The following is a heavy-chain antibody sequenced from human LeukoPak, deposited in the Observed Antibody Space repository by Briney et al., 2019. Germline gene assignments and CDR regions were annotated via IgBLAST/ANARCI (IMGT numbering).Heavy chain of an antibody. CDR3: VRGIVATTSNWLDP. J-gene: IGHJ5*02. V-gene: IGHV4-34*01. Sequence: SETLSLTCAVYGGSFSTYYWSWVRQPPGSGLEWIGEINHSGSTNYNPSLKSRVTVSIDTSKNQFSLKLRSLTAADTAVYYCVRGIVATTSNWLDPWGQGTLVTVSS. CDR1: GGSFSTYY. CDR2: INHSGST. D-gene: IGHD5-12*01.